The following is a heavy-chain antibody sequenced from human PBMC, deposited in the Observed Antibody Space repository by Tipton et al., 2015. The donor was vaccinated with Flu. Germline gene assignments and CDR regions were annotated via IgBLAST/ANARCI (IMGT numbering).Heavy chain of an antibody. D-gene: IGHD3/OR15-3a*01. CDR2: IHYSGKT. J-gene: IGHJ6*02. CDR3: ARDRIVNGFWTGYERYGMDV. V-gene: IGHV4-39*07. CDR1: GGSIRSASDY. Sequence: TLSLTCTVSGGSIRSASDYWGWVRQTPGKGLEWIGNIHYSGKTYYNMPLKSRVTISVDTSNNQFSLKLSSVTAADTGLYYCARDRIVNGFWTGYERYGMDVGGQGNTVTVSS.